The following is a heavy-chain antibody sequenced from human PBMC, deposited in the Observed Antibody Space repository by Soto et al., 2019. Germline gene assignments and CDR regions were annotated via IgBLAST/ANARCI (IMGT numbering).Heavy chain of an antibody. CDR2: ISGSGGST. Sequence: EVQLLESGGGLVQPGGSLRLSCAASGFTFSSYAMSWVRQAPGKGLEWVSAISGSGGSTYYADSVKGRFTISRDNSKNTLYLQMNSLRAEDTAVYYCAKDLGLYGDKFLTHAFDIWGQGTMVTVSS. CDR3: AKDLGLYGDKFLTHAFDI. V-gene: IGHV3-23*01. CDR1: GFTFSSYA. D-gene: IGHD4-17*01. J-gene: IGHJ3*02.